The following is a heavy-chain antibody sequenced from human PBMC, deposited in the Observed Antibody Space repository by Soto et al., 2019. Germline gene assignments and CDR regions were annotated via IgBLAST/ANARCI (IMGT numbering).Heavy chain of an antibody. CDR2: IRDESSRT. Sequence: EVQLLESGGGLVQPGGSLRLSCAASGFTFNTFEMSWVRQAPGRGLGWVAFIRDESSRTYYADAVKGRFTISRDNSKYTLYLQMNSLTAEDTAVYACVKGGWLDFWGQGTLVTVSS. CDR1: GFTFNTFE. J-gene: IGHJ5*01. V-gene: IGHV3-23*01. D-gene: IGHD3-16*01. CDR3: VKGGWLDF.